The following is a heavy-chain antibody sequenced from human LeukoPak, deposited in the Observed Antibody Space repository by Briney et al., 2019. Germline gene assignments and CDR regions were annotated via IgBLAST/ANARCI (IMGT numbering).Heavy chain of an antibody. CDR2: ISYSGST. CDR3: ARGARGYPDDNFDY. CDR1: GGSITNYY. Sequence: SETLSLTCTVSGGSITNYYWSWIRQPPGKGLEWIGYISYSGSTNYSPSLKGRVTISVDTSKKQFSLNLNSVTAADTAIYYCARGARGYPDDNFDYWGQGTLVTVSS. J-gene: IGHJ4*02. D-gene: IGHD5-12*01. V-gene: IGHV4-59*01.